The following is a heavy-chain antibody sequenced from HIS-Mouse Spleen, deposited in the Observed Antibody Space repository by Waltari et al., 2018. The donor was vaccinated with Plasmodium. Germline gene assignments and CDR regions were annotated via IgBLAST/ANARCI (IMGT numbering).Heavy chain of an antibody. Sequence: QVQLVESGGGVVQPGRSLRLYCAASAFPFRSYANTWVLQSRGKGLYWVAVISYDGRNKYYADAVKGRFTISRDNSKNTLYLQMNSLRAEDTAVYYCAREDGGGIVATITRVADWFDPWGQGTLVTVSS. J-gene: IGHJ5*02. CDR3: AREDGGGIVATITRVADWFDP. V-gene: IGHV3-30*04. D-gene: IGHD5-12*01. CDR1: AFPFRSYA. CDR2: ISYDGRNK.